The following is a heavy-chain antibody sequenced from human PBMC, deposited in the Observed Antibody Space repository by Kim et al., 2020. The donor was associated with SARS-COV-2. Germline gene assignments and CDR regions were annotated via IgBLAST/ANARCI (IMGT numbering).Heavy chain of an antibody. CDR2: VHWGGRT. CDR1: GGSIGSQN. V-gene: IGHV4-59*11. Sequence: SETLSLTCSVSGGSIGSQNWNWVRQPPGKGLEWIGFVHWGGRTIYNPSLNSRVTISVDRSQNQVSLRLTSLPAADTAVYYCARGDYYDSKKTDLWGRGTLVTVPS. J-gene: IGHJ2*01. CDR3: ARGDYYDSKKTDL. D-gene: IGHD3-22*01.